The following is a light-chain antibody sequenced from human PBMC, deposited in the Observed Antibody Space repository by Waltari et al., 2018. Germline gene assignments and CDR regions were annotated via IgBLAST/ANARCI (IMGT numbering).Light chain of an antibody. Sequence: EIVMTQSPATLSVSPGERATLSCRASQSVSSNLAWYQQKPGQAPRLLIFGASSRATGIPGRFSGSGSGTEFTLTISSLQSEDVAVYYCQQCYSTPWTFGQGTKVEIK. CDR3: QQCYSTPWT. J-gene: IGKJ1*01. V-gene: IGKV3-15*01. CDR1: QSVSSN. CDR2: GAS.